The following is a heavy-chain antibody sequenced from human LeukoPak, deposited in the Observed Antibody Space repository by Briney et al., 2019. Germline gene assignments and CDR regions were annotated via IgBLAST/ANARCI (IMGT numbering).Heavy chain of an antibody. D-gene: IGHD6-6*01. J-gene: IGHJ4*02. V-gene: IGHV3-23*01. Sequence: PGGSLRLSCAASGFTFSSYAMSWVRQAPGKGLEWVSALSGSGSNTYYADSVKGRFTISRDNAKNSLYLQMNSLRAEDTAVYYCAREFEYRTSGAGYWGQGTPVTVSS. CDR3: AREFEYRTSGAGY. CDR2: LSGSGSNT. CDR1: GFTFSSYA.